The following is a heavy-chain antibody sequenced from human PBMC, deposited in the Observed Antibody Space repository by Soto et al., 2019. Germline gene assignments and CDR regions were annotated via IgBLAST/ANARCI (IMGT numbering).Heavy chain of an antibody. CDR3: ARDLIERFGPYGIDV. CDR2: IIPIFGTA. CDR1: GGTFSSYA. D-gene: IGHD3-10*01. J-gene: IGHJ6*02. V-gene: IGHV1-69*13. Sequence: GASVKVSCKASGGTFSSYAISWVRQAPGQGLEWMGGIIPIFGTANYAQKFQGRVTITADESTSTAYMELSSLRSEDTAVYYCARDLIERFGPYGIDVWGEGTTVTVS.